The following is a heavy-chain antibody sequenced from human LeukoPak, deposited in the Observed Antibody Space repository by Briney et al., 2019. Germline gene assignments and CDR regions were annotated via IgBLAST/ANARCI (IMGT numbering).Heavy chain of an antibody. J-gene: IGHJ6*03. CDR3: ARGPYCSSTSCYSPYYSYYMDV. Sequence: GESLKISCKGSGYSFTNYWIGWVRQMPGKGLEWMGIIYPGDSNTRYSPSFQGQVTISADKSITTAYLQWSSLKASDTAISYCARGPYCSSTSCYSPYYSYYMDVWGKGTTVTVS. D-gene: IGHD2-2*01. V-gene: IGHV5-51*01. CDR1: GYSFTNYW. CDR2: IYPGDSNT.